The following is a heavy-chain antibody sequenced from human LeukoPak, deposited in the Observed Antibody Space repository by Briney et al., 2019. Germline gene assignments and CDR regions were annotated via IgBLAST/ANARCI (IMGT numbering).Heavy chain of an antibody. CDR2: ISYDGSNK. CDR3: ARGRDVESRDRYNDYFDY. V-gene: IGHV3-30-3*01. D-gene: IGHD5-24*01. Sequence: GGSLRLSCAASGFTFSSYAMHWVRQAPGKGLEWVAVISYDGSNKYYADSVKGRFTISRDNSKNTLYLQMNSLRAEDTAVYYCARGRDVESRDRYNDYFDYWGQGTLVTVSS. J-gene: IGHJ4*02. CDR1: GFTFSSYA.